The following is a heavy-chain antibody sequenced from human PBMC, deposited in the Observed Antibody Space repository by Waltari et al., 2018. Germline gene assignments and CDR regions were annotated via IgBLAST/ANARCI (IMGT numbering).Heavy chain of an antibody. CDR3: AMSMGYCSGIYCYGGYGLDS. D-gene: IGHD2-15*01. CDR1: GGSISSSSW. CDR2: IGGSIGRT. V-gene: IGHV4-4*02. Sequence: QVQLQESGPGLVKPSETLSLTCAVSGGSISSSSWWSWIRQPPGKGLEWIGNIGGSIGRTYYNPSLKSRVTISKDTSKNQFSLKLSSVTAADTAVYYCAMSMGYCSGIYCYGGYGLDSWGQGVVVTVSS. J-gene: IGHJ4*03.